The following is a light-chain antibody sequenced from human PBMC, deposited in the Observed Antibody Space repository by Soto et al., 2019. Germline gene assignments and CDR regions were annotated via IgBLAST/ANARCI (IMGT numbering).Light chain of an antibody. CDR2: KAS. CDR3: QQYENLPIT. V-gene: IGKV1-9*01. J-gene: IGKJ4*01. CDR1: QGISSY. Sequence: IQFTQSPSSLSASVGDRVTITCRASQGISSYLAWYQQKPGKAPKLLIYKASTLKSGVPSRFSGSGSGTEFTLTISSLQPDDFATYYCQQYENLPITFGGGTKVDI.